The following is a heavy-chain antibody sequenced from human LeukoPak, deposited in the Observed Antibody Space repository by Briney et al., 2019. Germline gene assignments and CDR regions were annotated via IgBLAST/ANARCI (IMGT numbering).Heavy chain of an antibody. D-gene: IGHD3-3*01. CDR1: GFTFSSYA. CDR2: ISSNGGST. CDR3: ARGYYDFWSGYYTPNYFDY. Sequence: QTGGSLRLSCAASGFTFSSYAMHWVRQAPGKGLEYVSAISSNGGSTYYANSVKGRFTISRDNSKNTLYLQMGSLRAEDMAVYYCARGYYDFWSGYYTPNYFDYWGQGTLVTVSS. V-gene: IGHV3-64*01. J-gene: IGHJ4*02.